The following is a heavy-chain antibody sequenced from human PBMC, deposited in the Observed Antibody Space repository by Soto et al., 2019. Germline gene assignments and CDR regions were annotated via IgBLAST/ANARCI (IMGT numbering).Heavy chain of an antibody. V-gene: IGHV3-33*01. J-gene: IGHJ4*02. CDR1: GFTFSSYG. Sequence: QVQLVESGGGVVQPGRSLRLSCAASGFTFSSYGMHWVRQAPGKGLEWVAVIWYDGSNKYYADSVKGRFTISRDNSKNTLYLQMNSLRAEDTSVYYCARALLHSDSTNRRLDYWGQGTLVTVSS. CDR3: ARALLHSDSTNRRLDY. D-gene: IGHD1-26*01. CDR2: IWYDGSNK.